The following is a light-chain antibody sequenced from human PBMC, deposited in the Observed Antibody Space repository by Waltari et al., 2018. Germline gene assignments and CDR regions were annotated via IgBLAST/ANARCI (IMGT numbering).Light chain of an antibody. Sequence: QSALTQPASVSGSPGQSITISCTGTSSDVGGYNNVSWYQQHPGNAPKLMIYDVSNRPSGVSNRFSGSKSGNTASLTISGLQAEDEADYYCSSYTSSSTPRVFGGGTKLTVL. CDR2: DVS. V-gene: IGLV2-14*03. CDR1: SSDVGGYNN. CDR3: SSYTSSSTPRV. J-gene: IGLJ2*01.